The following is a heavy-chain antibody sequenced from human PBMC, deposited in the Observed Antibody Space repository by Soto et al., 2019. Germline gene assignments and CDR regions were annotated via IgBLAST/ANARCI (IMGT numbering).Heavy chain of an antibody. D-gene: IGHD2-2*01. CDR3: ASSTCSSTSCYFPYYYYGMDV. J-gene: IGHJ6*02. V-gene: IGHV1-69*01. Sequence: QVQLVQSGAEVKKPGSSVKVSCKASGGTFSSYAISWVRQAPGQGLEWMGGIIPIFGTANYAQKFQGRVTITADESTSTAYMELSSLRSEDTAVYYCASSTCSSTSCYFPYYYYGMDVWGQGTTVTVS. CDR2: IIPIFGTA. CDR1: GGTFSSYA.